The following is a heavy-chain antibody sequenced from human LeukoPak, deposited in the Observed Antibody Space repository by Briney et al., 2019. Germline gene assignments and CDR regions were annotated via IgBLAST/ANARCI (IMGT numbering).Heavy chain of an antibody. Sequence: GGSLRLFCAASGFTFSSYSMNWVRQAPGKGLEWVSSISSSSSYIYYADSVKGRFTISRDNAKNSLYLQMNSLRAEDTAVYYCARDQGYYYMDVWGKGTTVTVSS. CDR3: ARDQGYYYMDV. J-gene: IGHJ6*03. CDR2: ISSSSSYI. CDR1: GFTFSSYS. V-gene: IGHV3-21*01.